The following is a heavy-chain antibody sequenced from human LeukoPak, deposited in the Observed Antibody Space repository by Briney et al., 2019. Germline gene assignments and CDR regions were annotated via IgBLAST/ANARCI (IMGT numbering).Heavy chain of an antibody. V-gene: IGHV3-23*01. J-gene: IGHJ4*02. D-gene: IGHD3-3*01. Sequence: PGGSLRLSCAASGFTFSSYAMSWVRQAPGKGLEWVSAISGSGGSTYYADSVKGRFTISRDNSKNTLYLQMNSLRAEDTAVYYCAKNGPFWSGYSYYFDYWGQGTLVTVSS. CDR2: ISGSGGST. CDR1: GFTFSSYA. CDR3: AKNGPFWSGYSYYFDY.